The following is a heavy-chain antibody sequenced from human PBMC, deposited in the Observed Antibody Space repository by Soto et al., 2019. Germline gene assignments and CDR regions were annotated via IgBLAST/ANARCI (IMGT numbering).Heavy chain of an antibody. V-gene: IGHV4-59*01. D-gene: IGHD2-2*01. CDR2: LYNSGRTT. CDR3: AKSVSCTGPDY. CDR1: GDSITSNY. Sequence: SETLSLTCTVSGDSITSNYWSWIRQPPGKGLEWVGFLYNSGRTTTYNPSLKSRVTISEDTSKNQLSLHMSSVTAADTAVYFCAKSVSCTGPDYWGQGIRVTVSS. J-gene: IGHJ4*02.